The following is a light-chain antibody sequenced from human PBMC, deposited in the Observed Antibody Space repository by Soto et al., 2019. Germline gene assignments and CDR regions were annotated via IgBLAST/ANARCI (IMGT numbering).Light chain of an antibody. V-gene: IGKV3-20*01. Sequence: EIVLTQSPGTLSLSPGERATCSCRASQSVSSSYLAWYQQKPGQAPRLLIYGASSRATGIPDRFSGSGSGTDFTLTISRLEPEDFAVYYCQQYGSSPPWSFGQGTKVEIK. CDR2: GAS. J-gene: IGKJ1*01. CDR3: QQYGSSPPWS. CDR1: QSVSSSY.